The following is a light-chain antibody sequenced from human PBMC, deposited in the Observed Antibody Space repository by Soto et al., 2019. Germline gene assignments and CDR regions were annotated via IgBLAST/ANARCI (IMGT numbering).Light chain of an antibody. V-gene: IGLV2-14*03. CDR2: DVT. CDR1: SSDVGAYNY. Sequence: QSALAQPASVSGSPGQSISISCTGTSSDVGAYNYVSWYQHHPGKAPKLMIYDVTNRPSGVSSRFSGSKSGNTASLTISGLQAEDEGDYYCSSYTSTSTSYVFGTGTKVTVL. J-gene: IGLJ1*01. CDR3: SSYTSTSTSYV.